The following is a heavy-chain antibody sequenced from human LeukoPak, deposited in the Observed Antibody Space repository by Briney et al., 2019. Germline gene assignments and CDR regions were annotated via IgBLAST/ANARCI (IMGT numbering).Heavy chain of an antibody. Sequence: GGSLRLSCAASGFTFSDYYMSRIRQAPGKGLEWVSYISSSGSTIYYADSVKGRFTISRDNAKNSLYLQMNSLRAEDTAVYYCARTEQQLVIQHWGQGTLVTVSS. CDR3: ARTEQQLVIQH. CDR2: ISSSGSTI. CDR1: GFTFSDYY. J-gene: IGHJ1*01. V-gene: IGHV3-11*01. D-gene: IGHD6-13*01.